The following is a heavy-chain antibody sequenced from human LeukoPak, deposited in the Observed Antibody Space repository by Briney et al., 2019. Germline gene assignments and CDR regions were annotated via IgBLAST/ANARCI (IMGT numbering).Heavy chain of an antibody. V-gene: IGHV3-23*01. D-gene: IGHD3-10*01. CDR1: VFTSSIYA. J-gene: IGHJ3*02. CDR3: AKDLSVWFGELVLTPDAFDI. Sequence: PGGSLRLSCAASVFTSSIYAMSWVRAAPGKGLERVSAISGSGGSTYYADSVKGLFTIYRDNSENSLYLQMNRLRAEDTAVYYCAKDLSVWFGELVLTPDAFDIWGQGTMVTVYS. CDR2: ISGSGGST.